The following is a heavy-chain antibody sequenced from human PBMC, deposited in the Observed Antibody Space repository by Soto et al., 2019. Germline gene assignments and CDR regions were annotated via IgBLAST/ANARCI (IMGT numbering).Heavy chain of an antibody. V-gene: IGHV4-30-2*01. CDR2: IYEGGNT. J-gene: IGHJ3*02. CDR1: GGSIISGGYS. CDR3: VRRSPEDAFDI. Sequence: SETLSLTCAVSGGSIISGGYSWSWIRQPPGKGLQWIGHIYEGGNTYYTPSLESRVAISTDKSKNQFSLRLSPVTAADTAVYYCVRRSPEDAFDIWGQGTMVTV.